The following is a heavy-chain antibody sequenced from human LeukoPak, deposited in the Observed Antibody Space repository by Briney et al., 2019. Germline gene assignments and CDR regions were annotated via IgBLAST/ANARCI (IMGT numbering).Heavy chain of an antibody. CDR2: IIPMFGTA. V-gene: IGHV1-69*13. CDR1: GGTFRSHA. Sequence: GASVKVSCTASGGTFRSHAINWVRQAPGQGLEWMGGIIPMFGTANYAQNFQGRVTITADDSTTTAYMQLSGLRSDDAAVYYCARGTLNWNDGGAYLYHYGLDVWGQGTTVSVSS. J-gene: IGHJ6*02. CDR3: ARGTLNWNDGGAYLYHYGLDV. D-gene: IGHD1-20*01.